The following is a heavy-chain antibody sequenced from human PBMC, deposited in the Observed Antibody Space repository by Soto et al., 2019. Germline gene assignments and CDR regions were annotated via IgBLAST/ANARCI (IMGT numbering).Heavy chain of an antibody. V-gene: IGHV3-23*01. D-gene: IGHD3-3*01. CDR3: AKLYDFWSGYPDY. CDR2: INGGGSST. CDR1: GFTFSSYA. Sequence: GGSLRLSCAASGFTFSSYAMSWVRQAPGKGLEWVSAINGGGSSTDYADSVKGRFTISRDSSKNTLYLQMTSLRAQDTAVYYCAKLYDFWSGYPDYWGQGTLVTVSS. J-gene: IGHJ4*02.